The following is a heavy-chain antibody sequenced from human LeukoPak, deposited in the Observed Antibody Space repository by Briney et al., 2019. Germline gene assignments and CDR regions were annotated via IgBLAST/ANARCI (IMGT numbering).Heavy chain of an antibody. Sequence: PGGSLRLSCAASGFTFSSYSMNWVRQAPGKGLEWASSISSSSSYIYYAESVKGRFTISRDNAKNSLYLQMNSLRAEDTAVYYCARGGIAAQRRDVFDIWGHGTMVTVSS. V-gene: IGHV3-21*01. CDR1: GFTFSSYS. CDR3: ARGGIAAQRRDVFDI. CDR2: ISSSSSYI. J-gene: IGHJ3*02. D-gene: IGHD6-13*01.